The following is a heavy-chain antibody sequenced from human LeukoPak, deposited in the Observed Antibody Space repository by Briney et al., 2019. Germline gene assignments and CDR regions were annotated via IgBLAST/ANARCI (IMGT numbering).Heavy chain of an antibody. J-gene: IGHJ4*02. V-gene: IGHV4-59*01. D-gene: IGHD6-13*01. Sequence: PSETLSLTCTASGGSISSYYWSWIRQPPGKGLEWIGYIYYSGSTNYNPSLKSRVTISVDTSKNQFSLKLSSVTAADTAVYYCARGSIAAAVPLGYWGQGTLVTVSS. CDR3: ARGSIAAAVPLGY. CDR2: IYYSGST. CDR1: GGSISSYY.